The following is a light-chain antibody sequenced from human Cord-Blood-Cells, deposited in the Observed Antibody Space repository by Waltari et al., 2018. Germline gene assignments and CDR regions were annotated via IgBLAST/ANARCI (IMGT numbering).Light chain of an antibody. CDR1: ALPKQY. J-gene: IGLJ1*01. CDR3: QSADSSGTYYV. V-gene: IGLV3-25*03. CDR2: KDS. Sequence: SYELTQPPSVSVSPGQTARITCSGDALPKQYAYWYQQKPGQAPVLVRYKDSERPAGSPERFSGSSSGTTVTLTISGVQAEDEADYYCQSADSSGTYYVFGTGTKVTVL.